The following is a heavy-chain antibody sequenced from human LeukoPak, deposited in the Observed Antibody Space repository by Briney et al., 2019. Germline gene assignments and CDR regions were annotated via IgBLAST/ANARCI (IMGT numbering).Heavy chain of an antibody. J-gene: IGHJ4*02. CDR1: GFTFSTYW. CDR2: IKQDGSQK. V-gene: IGHV3-7*01. CDR3: ARDTGCAGGTRFSFYDY. D-gene: IGHD2-8*02. Sequence: PGGSLRLSCAASGFTFSTYWMTWVRQAPGKGLEWVANIKQDGSQKYYVDSVKGRFTISRDNAKNSLYLQMDSLRAEDTAVYYCARDTGCAGGTRFSFYDYWGQGTLVTVSS.